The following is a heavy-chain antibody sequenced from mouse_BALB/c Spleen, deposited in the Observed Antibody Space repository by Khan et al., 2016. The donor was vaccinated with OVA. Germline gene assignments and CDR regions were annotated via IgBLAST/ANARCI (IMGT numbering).Heavy chain of an antibody. J-gene: IGHJ3*01. Sequence: QVRLPQSGTELARPGASVKLSCKASVYIFIDYNINWVKQRTGQGLEWIGEISPGSGNTYYNEKFKVTATLTADKSSSTAYIQLSSLTSEDSAVYCCAREWGSWFPYWGQGTLVTVSA. V-gene: IGHV1-77*01. CDR1: VYIFIDYN. CDR3: AREWGSWFPY. CDR2: ISPGSGNT. D-gene: IGHD1-3*01.